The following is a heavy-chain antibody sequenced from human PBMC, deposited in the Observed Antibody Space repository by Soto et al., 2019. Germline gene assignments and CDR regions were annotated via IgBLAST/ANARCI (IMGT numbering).Heavy chain of an antibody. CDR3: AREQDPPADAYNFPY. CDR2: IKYRGST. D-gene: IGHD3-3*01. V-gene: IGHV4-39*02. CDR1: GDSISSNYY. Sequence: QLQLQESGPGLVKPSETLSLTCTVSGDSISSNYYWGWIRQPPGEGLEWIGSIKYRGSTSYNPSLKSRLTIAIDTSKNQFSLKLSSVTAADTAVYYCAREQDPPADAYNFPYWGQGTPVTVSS. J-gene: IGHJ4*02.